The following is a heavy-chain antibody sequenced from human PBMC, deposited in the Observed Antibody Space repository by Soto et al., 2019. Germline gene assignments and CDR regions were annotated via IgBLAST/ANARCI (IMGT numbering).Heavy chain of an antibody. Sequence: QVQLVQSGAEVKKPGASVKVSCKASGYTFTGYYMHWVRQAPGQGLEWMGWINPNSGGTNYAQKFQGWVTMTRDTXISTAYMELSRLRSDDTAVYYCARDYYGSGSYWFDPWGQGTLVTVSS. V-gene: IGHV1-2*04. D-gene: IGHD3-10*01. CDR3: ARDYYGSGSYWFDP. CDR1: GYTFTGYY. J-gene: IGHJ5*02. CDR2: INPNSGGT.